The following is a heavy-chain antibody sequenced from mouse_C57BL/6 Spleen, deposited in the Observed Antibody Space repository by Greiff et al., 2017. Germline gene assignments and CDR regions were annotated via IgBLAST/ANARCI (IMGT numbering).Heavy chain of an antibody. V-gene: IGHV1-82*01. Sequence: VQLQQSGPELVKPGASVKLSCKASGYAFSSSWMNWVKQRPGKGLEWIGRIYPGDGDTNYNGKFKGKATLTADKSSITAYMQLSSLTSEDSAVYFCARTPDYYGSSYWYFDVWGTGT. CDR3: ARTPDYYGSSYWYFDV. J-gene: IGHJ1*03. CDR2: IYPGDGDT. CDR1: GYAFSSSW. D-gene: IGHD1-1*01.